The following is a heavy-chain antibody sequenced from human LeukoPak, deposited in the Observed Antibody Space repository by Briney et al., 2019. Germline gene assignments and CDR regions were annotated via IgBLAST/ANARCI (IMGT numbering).Heavy chain of an antibody. CDR2: IYTSGST. CDR1: GGSISSSSYY. V-gene: IGHV4-61*02. J-gene: IGHJ3*02. CDR3: ARERMGATWEAFDI. D-gene: IGHD1-26*01. Sequence: SQTLSLTCTVSGGSISSSSYYWSWIRQPAGKGLEWIGRIYTSGSTNYNPSLKSRVTISVDTSKNQFSLKLSSVTAADTAVYYCARERMGATWEAFDIWGQGTMVTVSS.